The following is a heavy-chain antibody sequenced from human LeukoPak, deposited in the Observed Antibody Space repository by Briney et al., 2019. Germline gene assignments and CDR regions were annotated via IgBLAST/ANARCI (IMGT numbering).Heavy chain of an antibody. Sequence: ASVKVSCKASGYTFTSYDINWVRQATGQGLEWMGWMNPNSGNTGYAQKFQGRVTMTRNTSISTAYMELRSLRSDDTAVYYCARVFVSGIQYNWFDPWGQGTLVTVSS. J-gene: IGHJ5*02. CDR3: ARVFVSGIQYNWFDP. V-gene: IGHV1-8*01. CDR1: GYTFTSYD. D-gene: IGHD3-3*01. CDR2: MNPNSGNT.